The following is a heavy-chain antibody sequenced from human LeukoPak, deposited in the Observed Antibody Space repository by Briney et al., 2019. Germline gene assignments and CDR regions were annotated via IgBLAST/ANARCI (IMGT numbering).Heavy chain of an antibody. V-gene: IGHV1-3*01. D-gene: IGHD2-2*01. CDR3: AKDPRDCSSTSCYYYYYGMDV. CDR1: GYTFTTYA. Sequence: ASVKVSCKSSGYTFTTYAMHWVRQAPGQRPEWMGRIIVGSGKTKYSQKFQGRVTFTRDTSATTVYMELSSLTSEDTAVYYCAKDPRDCSSTSCYYYYYGMDVWGQGTTVTVSS. J-gene: IGHJ6*02. CDR2: IIVGSGKT.